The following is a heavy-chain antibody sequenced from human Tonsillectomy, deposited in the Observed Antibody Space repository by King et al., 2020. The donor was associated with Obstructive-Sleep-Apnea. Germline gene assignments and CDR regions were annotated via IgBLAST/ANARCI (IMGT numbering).Heavy chain of an antibody. J-gene: IGHJ4*02. Sequence: EVQLVESGGGFVQPGGSLRLSCAASGFIFNSYWMHWVRQVPGKGLVWVSRINNDGSTTSYADSVKGRFTISRDNAKSTLFLQMDSLRAEDTAVFYCARDRDYYDSSGYYYSEGFDYWGQGTLVTVSS. CDR1: GFIFNSYW. CDR3: ARDRDYYDSSGYYYSEGFDY. V-gene: IGHV3-74*01. CDR2: INNDGSTT. D-gene: IGHD3-22*01.